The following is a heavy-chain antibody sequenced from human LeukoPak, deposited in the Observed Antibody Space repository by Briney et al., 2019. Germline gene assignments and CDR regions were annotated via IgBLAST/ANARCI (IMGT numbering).Heavy chain of an antibody. D-gene: IGHD2-8*02. CDR2: IKQDGSEK. Sequence: GGSLRLSCAASGFSFGSYGLSWVRQAPGRGLEWVANIKQDGSEKRYVDPVKGRFTISRDNAKDSLYLQMNSLRAEDTAVYYCVRAPATNEWRCMDYWGQGTLVTVSS. V-gene: IGHV3-7*01. J-gene: IGHJ4*02. CDR3: VRAPATNEWRCMDY. CDR1: GFSFGSYG.